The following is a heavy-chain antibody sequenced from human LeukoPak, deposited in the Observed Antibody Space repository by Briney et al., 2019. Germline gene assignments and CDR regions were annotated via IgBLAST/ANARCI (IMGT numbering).Heavy chain of an antibody. D-gene: IGHD3-9*01. J-gene: IGHJ4*02. CDR1: GYTFTSYG. CDR2: ISDYNGNT. Sequence: GASVKVSCKASGYTFTSYGISWVRQAPGHGLEWMGWISDYNGNTKYAQKLQGRVTMTTDKSTSTAYMELRSLRSDDTAVYYCAIDELYFDWLLFQGKDYGGQGTLVTVSS. CDR3: AIDELYFDWLLFQGKDY. V-gene: IGHV1-18*01.